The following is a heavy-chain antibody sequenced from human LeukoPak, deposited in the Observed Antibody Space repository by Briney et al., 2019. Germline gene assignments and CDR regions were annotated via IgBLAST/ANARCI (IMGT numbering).Heavy chain of an antibody. CDR3: ARGAARMPLDY. CDR2: ISSSSRYV. J-gene: IGHJ4*02. CDR1: GFTFSNHG. Sequence: GSLRLSCAASGFTFSNHGMNWVRQAPGKGLEWVSSISSSSRYVYYADSLKARFAISRDNSKNSLYLQINSLRAEDTAVYYCARGAARMPLDYWGQGTLVTVSS. D-gene: IGHD2-2*01. V-gene: IGHV3-21*01.